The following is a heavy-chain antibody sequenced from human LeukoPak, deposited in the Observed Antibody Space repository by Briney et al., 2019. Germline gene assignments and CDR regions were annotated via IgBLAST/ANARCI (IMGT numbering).Heavy chain of an antibody. CDR1: GFTFSSYS. CDR3: ARESTTGLRDYFDC. V-gene: IGHV3-21*01. Sequence: GGSLRLSCAASGFTFSSYSMNWVRQAPGKGLEWVSSISSSSSYIYYADSVKGRFTISRDNAKNSLYLQMNSLRAEDTAVYYCARESTTGLRDYFDCWGQGTLVTVSS. D-gene: IGHD4-17*01. CDR2: ISSSSSYI. J-gene: IGHJ4*02.